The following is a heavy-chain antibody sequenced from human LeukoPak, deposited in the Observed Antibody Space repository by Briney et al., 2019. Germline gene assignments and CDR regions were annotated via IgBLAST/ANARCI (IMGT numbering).Heavy chain of an antibody. D-gene: IGHD4-17*01. J-gene: IGHJ4*02. CDR2: GFYSGSA. Sequence: SETLSLTCTVSGGSISGSSYYWAWIRQPPGKGLEWVGSGFYSGSAYYNPSLKSRLTISVDTSKNQFSLDLRSVTAADTAVYYCARLRGAMTPVTPDFDYWGQGILVTVSS. CDR3: ARLRGAMTPVTPDFDY. CDR1: GGSISGSSYY. V-gene: IGHV4-39*01.